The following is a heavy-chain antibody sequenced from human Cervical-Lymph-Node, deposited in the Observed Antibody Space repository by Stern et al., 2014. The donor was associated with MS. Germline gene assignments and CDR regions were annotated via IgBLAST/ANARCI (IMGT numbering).Heavy chain of an antibody. Sequence: QVQLVQSGTEVKKPGSSVTVSCKASGDTFTTYAISWVRQAPGQGPEWMGGITPIFNAAAYAQKFQGRLTITADRSRSTAYMELSSLTSEDTAVYYCTREVGSLAMDVWGQGTTVIVSS. V-gene: IGHV1-69*06. CDR2: ITPIFNAA. D-gene: IGHD1-1*01. J-gene: IGHJ6*01. CDR3: TREVGSLAMDV. CDR1: GDTFTTYA.